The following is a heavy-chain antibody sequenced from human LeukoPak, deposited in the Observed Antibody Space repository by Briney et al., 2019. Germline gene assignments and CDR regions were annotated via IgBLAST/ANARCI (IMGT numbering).Heavy chain of an antibody. Sequence: RASETLSLTCTVSGGSISSYYWSWIRQPAGKGLEWLGRIYTSGSTNYNPPLKSRVTMSVDTSKNQFSLKLSSVTAADTAVYYCARGSLLWFGELSFDYWGQGTLVTVSS. CDR3: ARGSLLWFGELSFDY. CDR2: IYTSGST. V-gene: IGHV4-4*07. CDR1: GGSISSYY. J-gene: IGHJ4*02. D-gene: IGHD3-10*01.